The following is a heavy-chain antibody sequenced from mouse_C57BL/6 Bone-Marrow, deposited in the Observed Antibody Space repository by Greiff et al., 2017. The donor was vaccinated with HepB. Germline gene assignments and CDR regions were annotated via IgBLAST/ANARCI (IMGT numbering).Heavy chain of an antibody. CDR1: GFNIKNTY. V-gene: IGHV14-3*01. D-gene: IGHD2-3*01. J-gene: IGHJ4*01. CDR3: ASIYDGFHYAMDY. CDR2: IDPANGNT. Sequence: VQLQQSVAELVRPGASVKLSCTASGFNIKNTYMHWVKQRPEQGLEWIGRIDPANGNTKYAPKFQGKATMTADTSSNTAYLQLSSLTSEDTAIYYCASIYDGFHYAMDYWGQGTSVTVSS.